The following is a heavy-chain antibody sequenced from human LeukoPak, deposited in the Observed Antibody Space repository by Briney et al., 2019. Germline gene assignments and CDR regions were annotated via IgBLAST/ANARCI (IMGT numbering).Heavy chain of an antibody. D-gene: IGHD1-26*01. J-gene: IGHJ4*02. CDR2: ISSSSSYI. Sequence: GGSLRLSCAASGFTFSSYAMSWVRQAPGKGLEWVSSISSSSSYIYYADSVKGRFTISRDNAKNSLYLQMNSLRAEDTAVYYCARDRHSGSYYEYDYWGQGTLVTVSS. V-gene: IGHV3-21*01. CDR1: GFTFSSYA. CDR3: ARDRHSGSYYEYDY.